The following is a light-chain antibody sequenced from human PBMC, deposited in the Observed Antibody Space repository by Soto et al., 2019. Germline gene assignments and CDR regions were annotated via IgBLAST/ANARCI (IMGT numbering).Light chain of an antibody. Sequence: DIQMTQAPFSVSASVGDRVTITCRASQGVSSSLAWYQQKPGKAPKLLIYAASTLQSGVPSRFSGTGSGADFTLTISSLQPEDFATYYCQQAKNFPWTFGQGTKVEVK. J-gene: IGKJ1*01. CDR2: AAS. V-gene: IGKV1-12*01. CDR1: QGVSSS. CDR3: QQAKNFPWT.